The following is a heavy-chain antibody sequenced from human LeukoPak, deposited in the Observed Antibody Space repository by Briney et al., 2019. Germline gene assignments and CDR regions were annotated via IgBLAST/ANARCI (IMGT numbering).Heavy chain of an antibody. CDR3: ARRPAIFMDGVYYYSMDV. CDR1: EFMFSKYA. CDR2: VSASADST. V-gene: IGHV3-23*01. D-gene: IGHD2-2*01. J-gene: IGHJ6*02. Sequence: GGSLRLSCAASEFMFSKYAMSWVRQAPGKGLEWVPAVSASADSTYYADSVKGRFIISRDNSKNTLFLQMNSLRAEDTAVYYCARRPAIFMDGVYYYSMDVWGQGTTVTVSS.